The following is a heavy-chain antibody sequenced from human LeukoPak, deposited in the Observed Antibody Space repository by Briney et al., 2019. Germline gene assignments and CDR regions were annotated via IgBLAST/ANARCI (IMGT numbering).Heavy chain of an antibody. CDR2: INPSGGSP. V-gene: IGHV1-46*01. D-gene: IGHD3-22*01. CDR1: GYTFTSYY. CDR3: ARVGDYYDSSGYLY. Sequence: ASVKLSCKASGYTFTSYYMHWVRQAPRQGLEWVGIINPSGGSPSYAQKFQGRVTMTRDTSTTTFYMELSSLRSEDTPVYYCARVGDYYDSSGYLYWGQGTLVTVS. J-gene: IGHJ4*02.